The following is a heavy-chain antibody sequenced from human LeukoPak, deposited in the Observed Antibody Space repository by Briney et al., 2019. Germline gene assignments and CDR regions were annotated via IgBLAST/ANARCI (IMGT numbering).Heavy chain of an antibody. V-gene: IGHV3-13*01. Sequence: PGGSQRLSCEASGITFSTSDMHWVRQAPGKGLEWVSVIGTAGDTYYADSVKGRFTISRENAKNSLYLQMNSLRAGDTAVYYCARGSVRVGMDVWGQGTTVTVSS. J-gene: IGHJ6*02. CDR3: ARGSVRVGMDV. CDR2: IGTAGDT. D-gene: IGHD6-13*01. CDR1: GITFSTSD.